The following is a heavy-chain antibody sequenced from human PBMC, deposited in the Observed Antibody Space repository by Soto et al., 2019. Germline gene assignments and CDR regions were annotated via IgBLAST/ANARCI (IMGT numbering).Heavy chain of an antibody. V-gene: IGHV3-21*01. CDR3: ARDYYGSGSYSYYYYGMDV. Sequence: GGSLRLSCAASGSTFSRYPMSWVRQAPGKGLEWVSSISSSSSYIYYADSVKGRFTISRDNAKNSLYLQMNSLRAEDTAVYYCARDYYGSGSYSYYYYGMDVWGQGTTVTVSS. D-gene: IGHD3-10*01. CDR1: GSTFSRYP. J-gene: IGHJ6*02. CDR2: ISSSSSYI.